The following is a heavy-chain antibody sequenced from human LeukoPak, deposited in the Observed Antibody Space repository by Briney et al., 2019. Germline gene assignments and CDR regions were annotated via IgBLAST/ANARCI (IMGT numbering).Heavy chain of an antibody. CDR2: IYYSGST. Sequence: SETLSLTCTVSGGSTSSYYWSWIRQPLGKGLEWIGYIYYSGSTNYNPSLKSRVAMSVDTSKNQFSLKLSSVTAVDTAVYYCARSPSLSGSYLGVLSWFDPGAREPWSPSPQ. J-gene: IGHJ5*02. V-gene: IGHV4-59*01. CDR1: GGSTSSYY. CDR3: ARSPSLSGSYLGVLSWFDP. D-gene: IGHD3-10*01.